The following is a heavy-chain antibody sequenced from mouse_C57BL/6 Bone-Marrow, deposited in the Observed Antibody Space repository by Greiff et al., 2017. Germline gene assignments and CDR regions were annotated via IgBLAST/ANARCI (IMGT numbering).Heavy chain of an antibody. CDR1: GYTFTSYG. CDR2: IYPRSGNT. Sequence: QVTLKESGAELARPGASVKLSCKASGYTFTSYGISWVKQRTGQGLEWIGEIYPRSGNTYYNEKFKGKATLTADKSSSTAYMELRSLTSEDSAVYFCASRRGQLRLFAYWGQGTLVTVSA. V-gene: IGHV1-81*01. D-gene: IGHD3-2*02. J-gene: IGHJ3*01. CDR3: ASRRGQLRLFAY.